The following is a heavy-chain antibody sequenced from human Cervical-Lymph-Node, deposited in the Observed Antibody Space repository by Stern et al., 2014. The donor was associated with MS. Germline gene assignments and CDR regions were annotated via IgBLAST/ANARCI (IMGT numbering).Heavy chain of an antibody. CDR3: ARVRNYDILNL. Sequence: QLVQSGAEVKKPGASVKGSCKASGYTFTTSGISWVRQAPGQGLEWMGWISTYNGNTNYAQKLRDRVTMTTDTSTNTAYMELRSLRSDDTAVYYCARVRNYDILNLWGQGTLVTVSS. J-gene: IGHJ5*02. CDR2: ISTYNGNT. D-gene: IGHD3-9*01. V-gene: IGHV1-18*01. CDR1: GYTFTTSG.